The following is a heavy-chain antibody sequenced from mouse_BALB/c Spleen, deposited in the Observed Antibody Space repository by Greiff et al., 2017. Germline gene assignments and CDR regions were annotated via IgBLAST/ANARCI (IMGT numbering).Heavy chain of an antibody. Sequence: EVQLQQSGPELVKPGASVKMSCKASGYTFTSYVMHWVKQKPGQGLEWIGYINPYNDGTKYNEKFKGKATLTSDKSSSTAYMELSSLTSEDSAVYYCARGGGYPWDGDAMDYWGQGTSVTVSS. CDR1: GYTFTSYV. J-gene: IGHJ4*01. CDR2: INPYNDGT. D-gene: IGHD4-1*01. V-gene: IGHV1-14*01. CDR3: ARGGGYPWDGDAMDY.